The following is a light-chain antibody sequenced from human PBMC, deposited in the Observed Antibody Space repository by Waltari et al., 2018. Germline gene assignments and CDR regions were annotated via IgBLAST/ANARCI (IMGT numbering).Light chain of an antibody. J-gene: IGKJ1*01. V-gene: IGKV3-20*01. Sequence: EIVLTQSPGTLSLSPGERATLSCRASQSIGRYLIWYQQKPGQAPRLLIYGASTRAACIPDRFSGSGSVTDFSLTISRLEPEDFAVYYCQNHERLPAVFGRGTKVEIK. CDR1: QSIGRY. CDR2: GAS. CDR3: QNHERLPAV.